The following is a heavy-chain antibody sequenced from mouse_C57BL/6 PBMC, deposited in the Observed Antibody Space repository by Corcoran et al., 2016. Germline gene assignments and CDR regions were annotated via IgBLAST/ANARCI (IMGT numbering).Heavy chain of an antibody. J-gene: IGHJ2*01. Sequence: QVQLQQSGAELARPGASVKLSCKASGYTFTSSGISWVKQRTGQGIEWIGEIYPRSGNTYYNEKFKGKATLTTDKSSSTAYMELRSLTSEDSAVYFFARETLSTEDFDYWGQGTTLTVSS. D-gene: IGHD1-1*01. CDR3: ARETLSTEDFDY. CDR2: IYPRSGNT. V-gene: IGHV1-81*01. CDR1: GYTFTSSG.